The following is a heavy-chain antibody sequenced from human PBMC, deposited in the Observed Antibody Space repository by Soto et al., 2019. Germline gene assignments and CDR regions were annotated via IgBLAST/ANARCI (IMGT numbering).Heavy chain of an antibody. Sequence: ASVKVSCKASGYTFTSYGMNWVRQAHGRGLEWMGWINPGNGNTKYSQKFQGRVIIDRDTSASTAHMELSSLRSEDTAVYYCARGGYFDSSNYLAYWGLGTLVTV. CDR2: INPGNGNT. J-gene: IGHJ4*02. CDR3: ARGGYFDSSNYLAY. CDR1: GYTFTSYG. V-gene: IGHV1-3*01. D-gene: IGHD3-22*01.